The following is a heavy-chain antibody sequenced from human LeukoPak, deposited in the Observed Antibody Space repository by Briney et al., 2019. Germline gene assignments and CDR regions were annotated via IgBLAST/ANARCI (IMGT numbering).Heavy chain of an antibody. CDR1: GYSISSGYY. V-gene: IGHV4-38-2*01. CDR3: ARNRYCSSTSCYPTDTDYYYYYYMDV. Sequence: PSETLSLTCAVSGYSISSGYYWGWIRQPPGKGLEWIGSIYHSGGTYYNPSLKSRVTISVDTSKNQLSLKLSSVTAADTAVYYCARNRYCSSTSCYPTDTDYYYYYYMDVWGKGTTVTVSS. CDR2: IYHSGGT. J-gene: IGHJ6*03. D-gene: IGHD2-2*01.